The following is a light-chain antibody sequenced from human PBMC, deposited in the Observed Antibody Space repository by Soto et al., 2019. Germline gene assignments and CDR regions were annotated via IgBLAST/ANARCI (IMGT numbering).Light chain of an antibody. CDR3: QQTSGFPRT. CDR1: RDISNS. V-gene: IGKV1-12*01. Sequence: DIQMTQSPSSVSASVGDRLTITCRASRDISNSLAWYQQTPGKAPKLLLRGASSLHRGVPSRFSGGGAGTEFTLTISSLQPEDFATYYCQQTSGFPRTFGQGTKVDSK. J-gene: IGKJ2*01. CDR2: GAS.